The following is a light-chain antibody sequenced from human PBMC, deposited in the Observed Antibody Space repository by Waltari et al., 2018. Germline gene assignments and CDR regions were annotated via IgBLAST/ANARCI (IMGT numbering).Light chain of an antibody. CDR3: QQYGGSPEGFT. Sequence: EIVMTQSPATLSVSPGERATLSCRASQSVSSNLAWYQQKPGQAPRLLIYAAATRATGIPARFSGSGSGTEFTLTISSLQSEDFAVYYCQQYGGSPEGFTFGPGTTVDFK. J-gene: IGKJ3*01. CDR1: QSVSSN. CDR2: AAA. V-gene: IGKV3-15*01.